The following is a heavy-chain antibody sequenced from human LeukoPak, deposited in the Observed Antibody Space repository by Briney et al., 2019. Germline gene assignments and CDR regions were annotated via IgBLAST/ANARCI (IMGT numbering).Heavy chain of an antibody. Sequence: SQTLSLTCTVSGGSISSGDYYWSWIRQPPGKGLEWIGYIYYSGSTYYNPSLKSRVTVSVDTSNNQFSLKLSSVTAADTAVYYCARDRATYVWGSYRSRGSFDYWGQGTLFTVSS. J-gene: IGHJ4*02. D-gene: IGHD3-16*02. CDR3: ARDRATYVWGSYRSRGSFDY. V-gene: IGHV4-30-4*08. CDR1: GGSISSGDYY. CDR2: IYYSGST.